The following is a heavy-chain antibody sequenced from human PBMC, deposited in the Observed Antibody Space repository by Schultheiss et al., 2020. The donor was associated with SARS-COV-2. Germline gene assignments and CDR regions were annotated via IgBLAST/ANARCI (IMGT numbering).Heavy chain of an antibody. CDR2: ISYDGSNK. Sequence: GGSLRLSCAASGFTFSSYGMHWVRQAPGKGLEWVAVISYDGSNKYYADSVKGRFTISRDNSKNTLYLQMNSLRAEDTAVYYCARADGYDSSGYCLDYWGQGTLVTVSS. J-gene: IGHJ4*02. CDR3: ARADGYDSSGYCLDY. D-gene: IGHD3-22*01. V-gene: IGHV3-30*03. CDR1: GFTFSSYG.